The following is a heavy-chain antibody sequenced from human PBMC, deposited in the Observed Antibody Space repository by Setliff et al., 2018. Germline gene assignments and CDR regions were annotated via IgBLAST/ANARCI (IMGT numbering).Heavy chain of an antibody. D-gene: IGHD3-9*01. CDR3: AGTDHYDMASVSAFDI. J-gene: IGHJ3*02. CDR2: INHSGST. Sequence: PSETLSLTCAVYGGSFSGYYWSWIRQPPGKGLEWIGEINHSGSTNYNPSLKSRVTISVDTSKNQFSLKLSSVTAADTAVYYCAGTDHYDMASVSAFDIWGQGTMVTVSS. V-gene: IGHV4-34*01. CDR1: GGSFSGYY.